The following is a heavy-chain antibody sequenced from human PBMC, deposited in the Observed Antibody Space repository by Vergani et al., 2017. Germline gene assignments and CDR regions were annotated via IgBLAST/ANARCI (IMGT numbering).Heavy chain of an antibody. CDR3: ARRGYSYGYEDYGMDV. D-gene: IGHD5-18*01. V-gene: IGHV4-59*01. Sequence: QVRLQESGPGLVKPSETLSLTCSVSGGSMSGYYWSWIRQPPGKELEWIGYMYHSGSTNYNPSLETRVTISGDTSKNQFSLKLNSVTAADTAVYYCARRGYSYGYEDYGMDVWGQGTTVTVSS. CDR2: MYHSGST. J-gene: IGHJ6*02. CDR1: GGSMSGYY.